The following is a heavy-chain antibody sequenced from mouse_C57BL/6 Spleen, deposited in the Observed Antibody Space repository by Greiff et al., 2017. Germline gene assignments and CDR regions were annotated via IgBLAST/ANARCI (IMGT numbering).Heavy chain of an antibody. V-gene: IGHV1-9*01. CDR3: ARPYDGSSYRDAMGD. D-gene: IGHD1-1*01. CDR2: ILPGSGST. Sequence: VQRVESGAELMKPGASVKLSCKATGYTFTGYWIEWVKQRPGLGLEWIGEILPGSGSTNYNAKFKGKATFTADTSSKTAYMQLSSLTTDDSAIYYCARPYDGSSYRDAMGDWGQGTSVTVS. J-gene: IGHJ4*01. CDR1: GYTFTGYW.